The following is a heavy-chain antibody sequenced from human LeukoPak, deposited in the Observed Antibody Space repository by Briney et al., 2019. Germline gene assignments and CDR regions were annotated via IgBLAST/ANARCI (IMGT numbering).Heavy chain of an antibody. CDR1: GGSFSGYY. D-gene: IGHD3-10*01. Sequence: SETLSLTCAVYGGSFSGYYWSWIRQPPGKGLEWIGRIYTSGSTNYNPSLKSRVTMSVDTSKNQFSLKLSSVTAADTAVYYCAREAMVRGPYYFDYWGQGTLVTVSS. V-gene: IGHV4-4*07. CDR3: AREAMVRGPYYFDY. J-gene: IGHJ4*02. CDR2: IYTSGST.